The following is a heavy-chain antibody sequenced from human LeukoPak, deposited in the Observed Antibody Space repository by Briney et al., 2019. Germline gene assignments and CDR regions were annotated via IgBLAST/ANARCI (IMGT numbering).Heavy chain of an antibody. Sequence: ASVKVSCKASGYTFTSYDINWVRQATGQGLEWMGWMNPNSGNTGYAQKFQGRVTMTRNTSISTAYMELSSLRSEDTAVYYCARGVPNYYDSSGYYYFFDYWGRGTLVTVSS. D-gene: IGHD3-22*01. CDR3: ARGVPNYYDSSGYYYFFDY. J-gene: IGHJ4*02. CDR1: GYTFTSYD. CDR2: MNPNSGNT. V-gene: IGHV1-8*01.